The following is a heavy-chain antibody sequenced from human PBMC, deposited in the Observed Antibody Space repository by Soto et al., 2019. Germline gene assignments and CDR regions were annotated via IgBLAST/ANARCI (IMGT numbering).Heavy chain of an antibody. D-gene: IGHD6-19*01. Sequence: GGSLRLSCAASGFTFDDYAMHWVRQAPGKGLEWVSGISWNSGSIGYADSVKGRFTISRDNAKNSLYLQMNSLRAEDTALYYCAKVIELRQWLLDAFDIWGQGTMVTVSS. CDR2: ISWNSGSI. CDR1: GFTFDDYA. J-gene: IGHJ3*02. CDR3: AKVIELRQWLLDAFDI. V-gene: IGHV3-9*01.